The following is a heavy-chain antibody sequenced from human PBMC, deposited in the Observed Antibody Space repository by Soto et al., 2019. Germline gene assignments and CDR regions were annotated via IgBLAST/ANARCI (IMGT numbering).Heavy chain of an antibody. V-gene: IGHV3-23*01. CDR2: ISGSGGST. CDR1: GFTFSSYA. CDR3: AKALPGGDRYYYYGMDV. J-gene: IGHJ6*02. Sequence: PGGSLRLSCAASGFTFSSYAMSWVRQAPGKGLEWVSAISGSGGSTYYADSVKGRFTISRDNSKNTLYLQMNSLRAEDTAVYYCAKALPGGDRYYYYGMDVWGQGTTVTVSS. D-gene: IGHD4-17*01.